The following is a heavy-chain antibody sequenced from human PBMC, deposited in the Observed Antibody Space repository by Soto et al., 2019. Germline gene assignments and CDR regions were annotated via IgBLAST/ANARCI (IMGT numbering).Heavy chain of an antibody. D-gene: IGHD5-18*01. V-gene: IGHV1-2*04. Sequence: ASVKVSCKASGYTFTGYYMHWVRQAPGQGLEWMGWINPNSGGTNYAQKFQGWVTMTRDTSISTAYMELSRLRSDDTAVYYCARDRLPHPPLRGYSYGRLDPYYYYGMDVWGQGTTVTVSS. CDR2: INPNSGGT. CDR3: ARDRLPHPPLRGYSYGRLDPYYYYGMDV. J-gene: IGHJ6*02. CDR1: GYTFTGYY.